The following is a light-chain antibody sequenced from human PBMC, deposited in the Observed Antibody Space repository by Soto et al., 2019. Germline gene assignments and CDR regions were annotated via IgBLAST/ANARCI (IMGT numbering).Light chain of an antibody. Sequence: QSVLTQPPSVSGAPGQRVTISCTGSTSNIGAGYDVHWYQQLPGTAPKLLIYDNNNRPSGVPDRFSGSKSGTSASLAISGLQAEDEADYYCQSYDSSLGAFYVFGTGTKVTVL. V-gene: IGLV1-40*01. CDR2: DNN. CDR3: QSYDSSLGAFYV. CDR1: TSNIGAGYD. J-gene: IGLJ1*01.